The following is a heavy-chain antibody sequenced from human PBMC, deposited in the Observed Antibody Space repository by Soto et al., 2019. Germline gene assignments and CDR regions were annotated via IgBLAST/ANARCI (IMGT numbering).Heavy chain of an antibody. CDR2: IDPSDSYT. J-gene: IGHJ6*02. CDR3: ERHQTGIVAYLTMDG. CDR1: GYSFTSYC. D-gene: IGHD1-26*01. Sequence: GESLKIACKGSGYSFTSYCISWVRQMPGKGLEWMGRIDPSDSYTNYSPSFQGHVPLPAAKSSSTAYLQWSSLKASDTAMYYCERHQTGIVAYLTMDGWGQGTTVTVSS. V-gene: IGHV5-10-1*01.